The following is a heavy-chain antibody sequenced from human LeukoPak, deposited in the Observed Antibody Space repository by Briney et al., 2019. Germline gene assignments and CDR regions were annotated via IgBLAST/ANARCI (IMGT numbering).Heavy chain of an antibody. CDR2: ISAYNGNT. D-gene: IGHD6-19*01. J-gene: IGHJ4*02. CDR1: GYTFTSYG. V-gene: IGHV1-18*01. CDR3: ARVLSSGWYCDY. Sequence: ASVKVSWKASGYTFTSYGISWVRQAPGQGLEWMGWISAYNGNTNYAQKLQGRVTMTTDTSTSTAYMELRSLRSDDTAVYYCARVLSSGWYCDYWGQGTLVTVSS.